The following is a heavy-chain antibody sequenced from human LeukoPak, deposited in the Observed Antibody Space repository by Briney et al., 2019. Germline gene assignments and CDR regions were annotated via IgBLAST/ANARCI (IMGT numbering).Heavy chain of an antibody. CDR1: GFTFSSYA. D-gene: IGHD3-22*01. J-gene: IGHJ4*02. CDR2: ISGSGGST. V-gene: IGHV3-23*01. Sequence: GGSLRLSCAASGFTFSSYAMSWVRQAPGKGLEWVSGISGSGGSTYYADSVKGRFTISRDNSKNSLYLQMNSLRAEDTAVYYCARGGGTMIGGWGQGTLVTVSS. CDR3: ARGGGTMIGG.